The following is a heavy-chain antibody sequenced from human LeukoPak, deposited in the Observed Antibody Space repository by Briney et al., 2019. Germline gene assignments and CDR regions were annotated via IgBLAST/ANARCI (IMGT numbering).Heavy chain of an antibody. CDR2: ISYDGSNK. V-gene: IGHV3-30-3*01. J-gene: IGHJ4*02. CDR3: AGGVVAAIHLADY. Sequence: GRSLRLSCAASGFTFSSYAMHWVRQAPGKGLEWVAVISYDGSNKYYADSVKGRFTISRDNSKNTLYLQMSSLRAEDTAVYYCAGGVVAAIHLADYWGQGTLATVSS. CDR1: GFTFSSYA. D-gene: IGHD2-15*01.